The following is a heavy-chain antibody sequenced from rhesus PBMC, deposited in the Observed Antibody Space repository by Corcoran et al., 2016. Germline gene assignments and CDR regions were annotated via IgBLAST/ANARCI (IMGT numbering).Heavy chain of an antibody. D-gene: IGHD6-31*01. Sequence: QVQLVQSGAEVKKPGASVKVSCKASGFTFGSYAISWVRQAPGKGLEGKGVISPLVDIKNYAEKCQGRVTITADTSTSRAYMELSSLRSEDTAVYYCARGNSIAAGFDYWGQGVLVTVSS. V-gene: IGHV1-198*02. CDR3: ARGNSIAAGFDY. CDR2: ISPLVDIK. CDR1: GFTFGSYA. J-gene: IGHJ4*01.